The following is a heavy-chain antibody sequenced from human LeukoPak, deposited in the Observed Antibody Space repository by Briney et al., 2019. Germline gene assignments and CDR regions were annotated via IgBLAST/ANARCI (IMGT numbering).Heavy chain of an antibody. CDR1: GGSISSSSYY. D-gene: IGHD1-26*01. CDR2: IYYSGST. Sequence: SESLSLTCTVSGGSISSSSYYWGWIRQPPGKGLEWIGSIYYSGSTYYNPSLKSRVTISVDTSKNQFSLKLSSVTAADTAVYYCARRTSGSFDYWGQGTLVTVSS. J-gene: IGHJ4*02. V-gene: IGHV4-39*01. CDR3: ARRTSGSFDY.